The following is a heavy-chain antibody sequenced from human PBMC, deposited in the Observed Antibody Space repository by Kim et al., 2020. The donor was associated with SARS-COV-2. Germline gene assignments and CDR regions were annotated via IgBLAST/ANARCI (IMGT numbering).Heavy chain of an antibody. Sequence: GGSLRLSCEASGITFSDAWMSWVRQTPGRGLEWVGRIKSRIDGGTADYATPVQGRFTLSSDDSKNTLYLQMNSLRTGDTAEYSCTTDTGLRFFDWAPPDYYGMDVWGQGTTVTVSS. CDR3: TTDTGLRFFDWAPPDYYGMDV. CDR1: GITFSDAW. CDR2: IKSRIDGGTA. J-gene: IGHJ6*01. V-gene: IGHV3-15*01. D-gene: IGHD3-9*01.